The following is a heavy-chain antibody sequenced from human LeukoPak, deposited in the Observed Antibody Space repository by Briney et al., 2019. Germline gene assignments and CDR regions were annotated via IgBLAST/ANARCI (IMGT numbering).Heavy chain of an antibody. D-gene: IGHD1-26*01. Sequence: SETLSLTCTVSSGSIRSSSYYWGWIRQPPGKGLEWIGNIYYSGSTYYNPSLKSRVTISVDTSKNQFSLKLSSVTAADTAVFYCARRGSYDTFDIWGQGTMVTVSS. J-gene: IGHJ3*02. CDR1: SGSIRSSSYY. V-gene: IGHV4-39*01. CDR2: IYYSGST. CDR3: ARRGSYDTFDI.